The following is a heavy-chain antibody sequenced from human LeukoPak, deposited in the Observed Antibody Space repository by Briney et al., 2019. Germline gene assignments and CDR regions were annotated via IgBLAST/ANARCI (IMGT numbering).Heavy chain of an antibody. Sequence: PGGSLRLSCAASGFTFNSYSMNWVRQAPGKGLEWVSYISSSSSTIYYADSVKGRFTISRDNAKNSLYLQMNSLRDEDTAVYYCASNFFWSGQYFDYWGQGTLVTVSS. J-gene: IGHJ4*02. CDR2: ISSSSSTI. D-gene: IGHD3-3*01. CDR1: GFTFNSYS. V-gene: IGHV3-48*02. CDR3: ASNFFWSGQYFDY.